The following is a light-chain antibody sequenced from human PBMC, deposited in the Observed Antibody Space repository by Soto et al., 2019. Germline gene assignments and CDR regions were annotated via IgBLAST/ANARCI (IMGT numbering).Light chain of an antibody. J-gene: IGLJ2*01. V-gene: IGLV2-11*01. Sequence: QSALTQPRSVSGSPGQSVTISCIGTSSDVGGYNYVSWYQQHPGKAPKLMIYDVSKRPSGVPDRFSGSKSGNTASLTISGLQAEDEADYYCCSYAGSYPLVFGGGTKLTVL. CDR2: DVS. CDR1: SSDVGGYNY. CDR3: CSYAGSYPLV.